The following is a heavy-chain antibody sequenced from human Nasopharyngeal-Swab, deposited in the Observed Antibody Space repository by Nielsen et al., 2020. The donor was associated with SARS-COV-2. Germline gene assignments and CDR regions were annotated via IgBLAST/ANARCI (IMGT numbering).Heavy chain of an antibody. J-gene: IGHJ6*02. D-gene: IGHD3-3*01. CDR3: ARDGLDYDFWSAYCMDV. CDR1: GFTFNNYN. Sequence: GGSLRLSCAASGFTFNNYNFNWVRQAPGKGLEWVSSISSSSSYIYYADSVKGQFTISRDTAKNSLYLQMNSLRAEDTAVYYCARDGLDYDFWSAYCMDVWGQGTTVTVSS. CDR2: ISSSSSYI. V-gene: IGHV3-21*01.